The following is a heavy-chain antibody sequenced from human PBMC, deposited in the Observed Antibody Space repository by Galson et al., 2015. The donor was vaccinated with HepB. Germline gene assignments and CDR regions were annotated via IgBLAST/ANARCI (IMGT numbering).Heavy chain of an antibody. Sequence: SLRLSCAASGFIFSSYGMHWVRQAPGKGLEWVAVISYDGSNKDYADSVKGRFTISRDNSKNTLYLQMNSLRAEDTAVYYCAKDGLTGYFDLWGRGTLVTVSS. J-gene: IGHJ2*01. CDR2: ISYDGSNK. D-gene: IGHD3/OR15-3a*01. CDR3: AKDGLTGYFDL. V-gene: IGHV3-30*18. CDR1: GFIFSSYG.